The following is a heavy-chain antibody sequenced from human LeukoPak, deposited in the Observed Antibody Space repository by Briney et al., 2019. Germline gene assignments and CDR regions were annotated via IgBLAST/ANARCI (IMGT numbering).Heavy chain of an antibody. Sequence: GGSLRLSCAASGFTFSSYAMRWVRQAPGKGLEWMAVISYDGSNKYYADSVKGRFTISRDNSKNTLHLQMNSLRAEDTAVYYCARGENSYGHGRYWGQGTLVTVSS. V-gene: IGHV3-30-3*01. J-gene: IGHJ4*02. CDR2: ISYDGSNK. CDR1: GFTFSSYA. D-gene: IGHD5-18*01. CDR3: ARGENSYGHGRY.